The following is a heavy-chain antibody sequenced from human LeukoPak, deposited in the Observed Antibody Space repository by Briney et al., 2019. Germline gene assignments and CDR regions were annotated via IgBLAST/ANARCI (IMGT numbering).Heavy chain of an antibody. CDR2: IKQDRSEK. CDR3: ATPPTVTRNY. D-gene: IGHD4-17*01. Sequence: PGGSLRLSCAASGFTFTNYWMSWVRQAPGKGLELVANIKQDRSEKYYVDSVKGRFTISRDNAKNSLYLQMNSLRAEDTAVYYCATPPTVTRNYWGQGILVTVSS. V-gene: IGHV3-7*03. CDR1: GFTFTNYW. J-gene: IGHJ4*02.